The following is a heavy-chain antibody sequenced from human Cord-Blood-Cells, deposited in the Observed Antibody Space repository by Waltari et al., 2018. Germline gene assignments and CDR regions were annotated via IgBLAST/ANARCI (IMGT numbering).Heavy chain of an antibody. V-gene: IGHV4-61*09. Sequence: QVQLQESGPGLVKPSQTLSLTCTVPGGSISSGSYYWSWIRQPAGKGLEWIGYIYTSGSTNYNPSLKSRVTISVDTSKNQFSLKLSSVTAADTAVYYCAIKRYNSSNWFDPWGQGTLVTVSS. D-gene: IGHD6-6*01. CDR1: GGSISSGSYY. CDR3: AIKRYNSSNWFDP. J-gene: IGHJ5*02. CDR2: IYTSGST.